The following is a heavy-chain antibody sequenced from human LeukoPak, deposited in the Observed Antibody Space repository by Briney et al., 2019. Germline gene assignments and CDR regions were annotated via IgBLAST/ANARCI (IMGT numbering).Heavy chain of an antibody. CDR2: ISNTRTYI. J-gene: IGHJ4*02. Sequence: NPEGSLRLSCDASGFSFRDYSMNWVRQAPGKGLEWVSSISNTRTYIYYADSVKGRFTISRDNAKRSLYLQMNSLRAEDTAVYYCVKGALGSCSGSRRYPFDYWGQGTLVTVSS. CDR1: GFSFRDYS. D-gene: IGHD2-15*01. CDR3: VKGALGSCSGSRRYPFDY. V-gene: IGHV3-21*04.